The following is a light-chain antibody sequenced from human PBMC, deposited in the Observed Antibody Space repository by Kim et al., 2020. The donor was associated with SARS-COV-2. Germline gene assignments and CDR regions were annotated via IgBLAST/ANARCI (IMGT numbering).Light chain of an antibody. CDR2: LEGSVSY. CDR3: ETWVSNPRV. J-gene: IGLJ3*02. V-gene: IGLV4-60*03. Sequence: QPVLTQLSSASASLGSSVKLTCTLSSGHSSYIIAWHQQQPGKAPRYLMKLEGSVSYNKGSGVPDRFSGSSSGADRYLTISNLQSEDESDYYCETWVSNPRVFVGGTQQTVL. CDR1: SGHSSYI.